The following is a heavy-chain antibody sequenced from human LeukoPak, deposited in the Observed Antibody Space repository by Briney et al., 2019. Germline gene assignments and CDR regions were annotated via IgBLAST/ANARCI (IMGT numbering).Heavy chain of an antibody. D-gene: IGHD3/OR15-3a*01. V-gene: IGHV4-39*01. CDR3: ARHYFTRIFGPGSPIQH. J-gene: IGHJ1*01. CDR2: IYYSGST. CDR1: GGSISSSSYY. Sequence: PSETLSLTCTVSGGSISSSSYYWGWIRQPPGKGLEWIGSIYYSGSTYYNPSLKSRVTISVDTSKNQFSLKLSSVTAADTAVYYCARHYFTRIFGPGSPIQHWGQGTLVTVSS.